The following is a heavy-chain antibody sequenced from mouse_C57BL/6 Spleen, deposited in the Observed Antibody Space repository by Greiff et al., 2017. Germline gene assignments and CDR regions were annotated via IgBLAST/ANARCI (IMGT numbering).Heavy chain of an antibody. J-gene: IGHJ2*01. D-gene: IGHD2-3*01. CDR2: LNPENGDT. V-gene: IGHV14-4*01. CDR3: TTSDGYYVDY. CDR1: GFNIKDDY. Sequence: VQLQQSGAELVRPGASVKLSCTASGFNIKDDYMHWVKQRPEQGLEWIGWLNPENGDTEYASKFQGKATITADTSSNPAYLQLSSLTSEDTAVYYCTTSDGYYVDYWGQGTTLTVSS.